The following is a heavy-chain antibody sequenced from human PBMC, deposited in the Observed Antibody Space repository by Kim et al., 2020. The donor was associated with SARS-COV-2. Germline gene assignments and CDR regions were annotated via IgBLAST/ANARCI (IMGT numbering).Heavy chain of an antibody. V-gene: IGHV3-66*01. Sequence: RTNYADSAEGRFTISRDASKNTVYLQMNSLRAEDTAVYFCAREPSTYFDYWGQGTLVTVSS. CDR2: RT. CDR3: AREPSTYFDY. J-gene: IGHJ4*02.